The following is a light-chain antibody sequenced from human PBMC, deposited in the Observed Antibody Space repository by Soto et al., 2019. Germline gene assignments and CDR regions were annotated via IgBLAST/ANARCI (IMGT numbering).Light chain of an antibody. CDR3: CSYAGSSSSI. CDR2: EVT. Sequence: QSALTQPASVSGSPGQSITISCSGTSSDVGTYNLVSWYQQYPGTAPRLMIYEVTKRPSGVSNRFSGSKSGNTASLTISGLQPEDEADYYCCSYAGSSSSIFGTGTKVTVL. J-gene: IGLJ1*01. CDR1: SSDVGTYNL. V-gene: IGLV2-23*02.